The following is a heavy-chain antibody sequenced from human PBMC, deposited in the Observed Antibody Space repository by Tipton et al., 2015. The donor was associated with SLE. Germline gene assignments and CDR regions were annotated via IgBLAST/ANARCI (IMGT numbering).Heavy chain of an antibody. J-gene: IGHJ4*02. V-gene: IGHV4-59*01. CDR2: IHSSGST. Sequence: GLVKPSETLSLTCTVSGGSISTYYWTWIRQPPGKGLEWIGYIHSSGSTNYNPSLKSRVTISLDTSKNQFSLRLTSVTAADTAVYYCARHDYYGSGSYWGQGTLVTVSS. CDR1: GGSISTYY. CDR3: ARHDYYGSGSY. D-gene: IGHD3-10*01.